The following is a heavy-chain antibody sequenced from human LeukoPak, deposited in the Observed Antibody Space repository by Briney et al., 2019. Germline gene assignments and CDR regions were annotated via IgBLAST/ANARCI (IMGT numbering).Heavy chain of an antibody. CDR1: GGSICSYY. CDR3: AKGGRGMAVPEFDY. D-gene: IGHD6-19*01. V-gene: IGHV4-4*07. Sequence: PSETLSLTCTVSGGSICSYYWSWIRQPAGKGLEWIGRIYSSGSTNYNPSLESRVTMSIDTSKNQFSLKLTSVTAADTAVYYCAKGGRGMAVPEFDYWGQGTLVTVSS. CDR2: IYSSGST. J-gene: IGHJ4*02.